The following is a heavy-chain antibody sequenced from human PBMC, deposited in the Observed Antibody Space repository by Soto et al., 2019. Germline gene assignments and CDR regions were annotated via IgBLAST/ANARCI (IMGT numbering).Heavy chain of an antibody. CDR3: ARRDYVLDY. V-gene: IGHV4-34*01. J-gene: IGHJ4*02. D-gene: IGHD4-17*01. CDR1: GGSFSGYY. CDR2: INHSGST. Sequence: AETLSLTCAVYGGSFSGYYWSWIRQPPGKGLEWIGEINHSGSTNYNPSLKSRVTISVDTSKNQFSLKLSSVTAADTAVYYCARRDYVLDYWGQGTLVTVSS.